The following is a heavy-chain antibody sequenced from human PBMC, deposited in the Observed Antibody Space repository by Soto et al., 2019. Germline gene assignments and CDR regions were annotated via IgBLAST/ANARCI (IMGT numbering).Heavy chain of an antibody. CDR2: IYYSGST. V-gene: IGHV4-59*01. CDR1: GGSISSYY. D-gene: IGHD1-1*01. CDR3: ARDPGFLERRGSWFDP. Sequence: SETLSLTCTVSGGSISSYYWSWIRQPPGKGLEWIGYIYYSGSTNYNPSLKSRVTISVDTSKNQFSLNLSSVTAADTAVYYCARDPGFLERRGSWFDPWGQGTLVTVSS. J-gene: IGHJ5*02.